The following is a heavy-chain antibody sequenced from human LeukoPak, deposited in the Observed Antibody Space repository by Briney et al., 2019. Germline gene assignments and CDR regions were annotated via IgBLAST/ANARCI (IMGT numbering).Heavy chain of an antibody. CDR3: ARGRSVAGFFDY. Sequence: GRSLRLSCAASGFTFSSYGMHWVRRAPGKGLEWVAVIWYDGSNKYYADSVKGRFTISRDNSKNTLYLQMNSLRAEDTAVYYCARGRSVAGFFDYWGQGTLVTVSS. CDR1: GFTFSSYG. CDR2: IWYDGSNK. V-gene: IGHV3-33*01. J-gene: IGHJ4*02. D-gene: IGHD6-19*01.